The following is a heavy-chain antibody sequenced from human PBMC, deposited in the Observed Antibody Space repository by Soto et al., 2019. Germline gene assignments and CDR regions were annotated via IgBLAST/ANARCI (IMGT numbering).Heavy chain of an antibody. V-gene: IGHV4-30-2*01. CDR3: ARGNYHLHGITGTPRYYYGMDV. CDR1: GGSISSGGYS. J-gene: IGHJ6*02. D-gene: IGHD1-7*01. Sequence: PSETLSLTCAVSGGSISSGGYSWSWIRQAPGKGLEWIGYIYHSGSTYYNPSLKSRVTISVDRSKNQFSLKLSSVTAADTAVYYCARGNYHLHGITGTPRYYYGMDVWGQGTTVTVSS. CDR2: IYHSGST.